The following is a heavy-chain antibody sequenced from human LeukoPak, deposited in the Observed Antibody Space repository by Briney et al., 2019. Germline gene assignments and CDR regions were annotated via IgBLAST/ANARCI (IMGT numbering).Heavy chain of an antibody. Sequence: GGSLRLSCAASGFSFSSYAMSWVRQAPGKGLVWVSRISSDESITSYADSVKGRFTISRDNAKNTLFLQMNGLRAEDTAVYYCARVSLSSGCLSNWGQGTLVTVSS. CDR2: ISSDESIT. CDR1: GFSFSSYA. J-gene: IGHJ4*02. V-gene: IGHV3-74*01. D-gene: IGHD6-19*01. CDR3: ARVSLSSGCLSN.